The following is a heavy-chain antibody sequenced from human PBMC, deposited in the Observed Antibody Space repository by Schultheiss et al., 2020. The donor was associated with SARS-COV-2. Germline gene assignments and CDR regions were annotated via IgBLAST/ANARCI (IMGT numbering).Heavy chain of an antibody. J-gene: IGHJ5*02. CDR3: ARDGEGVNYYGSGSQRPQEFDP. CDR1: GYTFTGYY. V-gene: IGHV1-2*02. CDR2: INPNSGGT. D-gene: IGHD3-10*01. Sequence: ASVKVSCKASGYTFTGYYMHWVRQAPGQGLEWMGWINPNSGGTNYAQKFQGRVTITADKSTSTAYMELSSLRSEDTAVYYCARDGEGVNYYGSGSQRPQEFDPWGQGTLVTVSS.